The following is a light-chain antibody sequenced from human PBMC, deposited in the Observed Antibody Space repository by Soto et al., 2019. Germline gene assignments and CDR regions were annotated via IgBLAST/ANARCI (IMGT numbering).Light chain of an antibody. CDR1: QSVSSSY. J-gene: IGKJ1*01. Sequence: VLTQSPGTLSLSPVERATLSCRASQSVSSSYLAWYQQKPGQAPRLLMSGASSRATGTPGRFSGSGSGTDFTLTISRLEPEDSAVYYCQQYGSSPGTFGQGTKVDIK. CDR2: GAS. V-gene: IGKV3-20*01. CDR3: QQYGSSPGT.